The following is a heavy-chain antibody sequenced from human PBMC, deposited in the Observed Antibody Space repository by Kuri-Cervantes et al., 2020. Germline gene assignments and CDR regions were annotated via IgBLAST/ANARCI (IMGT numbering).Heavy chain of an antibody. CDR3: ARDGAAEWQNWFDP. CDR1: GFTFSSYG. Sequence: GESLKISCAASGFTFSSYGMHWVRQAPGKGLEWVAVISYDGSNKYYADSVKGRFTISRDNSKNTLYLQMNSLRAEDTAVYYCARDGAAEWQNWFDPWGQGTLVTVSS. V-gene: IGHV3-30*03. CDR2: ISYDGSNK. D-gene: IGHD3-3*01. J-gene: IGHJ5*02.